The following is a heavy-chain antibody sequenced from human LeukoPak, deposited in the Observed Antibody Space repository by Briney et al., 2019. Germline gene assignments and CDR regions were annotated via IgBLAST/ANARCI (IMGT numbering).Heavy chain of an antibody. Sequence: SETLSLTCTVSGGSISSYYWSWIRQPPGKGLEWIGYIYYRGSTNYNPSLKSRVTISVDTSKNQFSLKLSSVTAADTAVYYCAREARSGFDYWGQGTLVTVSS. CDR3: AREARSGFDY. J-gene: IGHJ4*02. V-gene: IGHV4-59*01. CDR1: GGSISSYY. CDR2: IYYRGST. D-gene: IGHD1-26*01.